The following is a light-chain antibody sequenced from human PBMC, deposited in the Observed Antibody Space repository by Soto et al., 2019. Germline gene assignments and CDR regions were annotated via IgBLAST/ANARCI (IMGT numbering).Light chain of an antibody. CDR3: ITTTGSYTGSSAWGV. Sequence: QSVLTQPASVSGSPGQSITISCTGTSSDVGGYNFVSWYQQHPGKAPKLIIYDVSNRTSGVSNRFSGSKSGYTASLTISGLPAGDDAQYSSITTTGSYTGSSAWGVFDGGPNSPS. CDR2: DVS. J-gene: IGLJ2*01. CDR1: SSDVGGYNF. V-gene: IGLV2-14*01.